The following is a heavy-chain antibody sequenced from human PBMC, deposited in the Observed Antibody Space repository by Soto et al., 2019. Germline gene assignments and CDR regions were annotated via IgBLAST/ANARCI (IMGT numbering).Heavy chain of an antibody. Sequence: PGGSLRLSCAASVFTFSSYWMSLVRQAPGKGLEWVANIKQDGSEKYYVDSVKGRFTISRDNAKHSLYLQMNSLRAEDTAVYYCARIQTYYYDISRYPQGAYFEEWGEGT. J-gene: IGHJ4*02. D-gene: IGHD3-22*01. CDR2: IKQDGSEK. CDR3: ARIQTYYYDISRYPQGAYFEE. V-gene: IGHV3-7*01. CDR1: VFTFSSYW.